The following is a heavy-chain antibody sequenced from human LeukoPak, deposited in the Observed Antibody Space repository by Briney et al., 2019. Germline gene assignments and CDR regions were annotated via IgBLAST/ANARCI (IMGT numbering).Heavy chain of an antibody. V-gene: IGHV3-23*01. J-gene: IGHJ4*02. CDR3: AKAWYSSGWNYFDY. CDR1: GFTFSSYA. CDR2: VSGSGGIT. D-gene: IGHD6-19*01. Sequence: GGSLRLSCAASGFTFSSYAMSWVRQAPGKGLEWVSTVSGSGGITYYADSVKGRFTISRANSKNTLSLQMNSLTAEDTAIYYCAKAWYSSGWNYFDYWGQGTLVTVSS.